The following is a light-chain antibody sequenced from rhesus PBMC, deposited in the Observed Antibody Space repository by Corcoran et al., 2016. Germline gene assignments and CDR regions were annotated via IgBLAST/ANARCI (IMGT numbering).Light chain of an antibody. V-gene: IGLV2-23*02. CDR2: EVS. CDR1: NNDVGTYDF. Sequence: QAALTQPPSGSGSPGQSVTITCTGTNNDVGTYDFVSWYQQHPGTAPKVMIYEVSKRPSGVSDRFSGSKSGETASLTISGLQADDEADYFCSSFSGTNIYIFGIGTRLTVL. CDR3: SSFSGTNIYI. J-gene: IGLJ1*01.